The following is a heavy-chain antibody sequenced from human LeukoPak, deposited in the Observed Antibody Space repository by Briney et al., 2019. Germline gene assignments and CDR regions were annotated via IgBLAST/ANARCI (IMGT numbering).Heavy chain of an antibody. CDR1: GFTFSSYG. CDR2: ISYDGSNK. Sequence: PGRSLRLSCAASGFTFSSYGMHWVRQAPGKGLQWVAVISYDGSNKYYADSVKGRFTISRDNSKNSLYLQMNSLRAEDTAVYYCARSPSERGGYCTSTICSYYYMDVWGKGTTVTVSS. CDR3: ARSPSERGGYCTSTICSYYYMDV. V-gene: IGHV3-30*03. D-gene: IGHD2-2*01. J-gene: IGHJ6*03.